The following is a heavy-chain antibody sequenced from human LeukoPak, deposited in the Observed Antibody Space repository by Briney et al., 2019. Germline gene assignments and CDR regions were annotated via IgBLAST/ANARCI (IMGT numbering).Heavy chain of an antibody. Sequence: SETLSLTCTVSRGSISSYYWSWIRQPPGKGLEWIGYIYYNGRTNYNPSLKSRFTISVDTSRSQFSLKLSSVTAADTAVYYCARSNTVGADLSFDSWGQGTLVTVSS. CDR2: IYYNGRT. D-gene: IGHD1-26*01. J-gene: IGHJ4*02. V-gene: IGHV4-59*01. CDR3: ARSNTVGADLSFDS. CDR1: RGSISSYY.